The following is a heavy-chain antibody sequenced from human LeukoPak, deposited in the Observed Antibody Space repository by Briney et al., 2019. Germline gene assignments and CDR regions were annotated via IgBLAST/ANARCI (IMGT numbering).Heavy chain of an antibody. V-gene: IGHV1-69*06. J-gene: IGHJ4*02. CDR1: GYTFTSYG. CDR3: ARAATVRGEPDY. CDR2: IIPIFGTA. D-gene: IGHD3-10*01. Sequence: GASVKVSCKASGYTFTSYGISWVRQAPGQGLEWMGGIIPIFGTANYAQKFQGRVTITADKSTSTAYMELSRLRSDDTAVYYCARAATVRGEPDYWGQGTLVTVSS.